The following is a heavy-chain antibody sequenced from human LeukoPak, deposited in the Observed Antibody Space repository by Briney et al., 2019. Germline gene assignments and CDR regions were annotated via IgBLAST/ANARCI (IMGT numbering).Heavy chain of an antibody. CDR2: TNPNSGGT. J-gene: IGHJ4*02. Sequence: ASVKVSCKASGYTFTGYYMNWVRQAPGQGLEWMGWTNPNSGGTNYAQKFQGRVTMTRDTSISTAYMELSRLRSDDTAVYYCARRGDLYESLYYFDYWGQGTLVTVSS. V-gene: IGHV1-2*02. CDR1: GYTFTGYY. D-gene: IGHD2-21*01. CDR3: ARRGDLYESLYYFDY.